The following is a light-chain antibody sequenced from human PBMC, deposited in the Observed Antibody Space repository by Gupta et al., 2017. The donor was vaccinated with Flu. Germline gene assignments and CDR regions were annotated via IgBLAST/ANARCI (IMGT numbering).Light chain of an antibody. CDR2: SAS. J-gene: IGKJ1*01. CDR3: QQFNFWPPT. CDR1: KSLGSN. Sequence: PATLSVSPGERATLSCRASKSLGSNLAWYQQRPGQAPRLLIFSASTRATGLPARFSGSGSGTEFTLTITSLQSEDFAIYYCQQFNFWPPTFGQGTKVEIK. V-gene: IGKV3-15*01.